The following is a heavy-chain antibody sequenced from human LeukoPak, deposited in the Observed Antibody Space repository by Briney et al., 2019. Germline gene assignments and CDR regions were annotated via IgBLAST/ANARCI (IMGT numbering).Heavy chain of an antibody. J-gene: IGHJ6*02. CDR2: MNPNSGNT. CDR3: ARGRGAARPYGMDV. CDR1: GYTFTSYD. Sequence: ASVKVSCKASGYTFTSYDINWVRQATGQGLEWMGWMNPNSGNTGYAQKFQGRVTMTRNTSISTAYMELSSLRSEDTAVYYCARGRGAARPYGMDVWGQGTLVTVSS. V-gene: IGHV1-8*01. D-gene: IGHD6-6*01.